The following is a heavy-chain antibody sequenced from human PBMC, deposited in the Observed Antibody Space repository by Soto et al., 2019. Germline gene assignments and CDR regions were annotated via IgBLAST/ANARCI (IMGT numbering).Heavy chain of an antibody. D-gene: IGHD3-3*01. J-gene: IGHJ4*02. V-gene: IGHV1-2*04. CDR3: ARESALWSGYLHFDY. Sequence: ASVKVSCKASGYTFTGYYMHWVRQAPGQGLEWMGWINPNSGGTNYAQKFQGWVTMTRDTSISTAYMELSRLRSDDTAVYYCARESALWSGYLHFDYWGQGTLVTVSS. CDR2: INPNSGGT. CDR1: GYTFTGYY.